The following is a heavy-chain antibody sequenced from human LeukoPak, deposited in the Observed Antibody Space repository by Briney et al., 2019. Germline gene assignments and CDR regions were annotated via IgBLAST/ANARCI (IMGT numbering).Heavy chain of an antibody. Sequence: GGSLRLSCAASGFTFSSYAMSWVRQAPGKGLEWVSAISGSGGSTYYADSVKGRFTISRDNSKNTLYLQMNSLRAEDTAVYYCAKDSRVLTIVGVGPGDYYYMDVWGKGTTVTASS. J-gene: IGHJ6*03. CDR3: AKDSRVLTIVGVGPGDYYYMDV. D-gene: IGHD3-3*01. CDR2: ISGSGGST. CDR1: GFTFSSYA. V-gene: IGHV3-23*01.